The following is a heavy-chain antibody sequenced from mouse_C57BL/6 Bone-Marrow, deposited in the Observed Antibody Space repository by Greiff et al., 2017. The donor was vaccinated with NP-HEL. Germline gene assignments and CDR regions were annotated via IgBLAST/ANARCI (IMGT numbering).Heavy chain of an antibody. D-gene: IGHD3-2*02. J-gene: IGHJ3*01. CDR2: LYPGSGNT. Sequence: VQVVESGPELVKPGASVKISCKASGYSFTSYYIHWVKQRPGQGLEWIGWLYPGSGNTKYTEKFKGTATLTADTSSSTAYMQLSSLTSEDSAVYYCALDSSGFPWFAYWGQGTLVTVSA. CDR3: ALDSSGFPWFAY. CDR1: GYSFTSYY. V-gene: IGHV1-66*01.